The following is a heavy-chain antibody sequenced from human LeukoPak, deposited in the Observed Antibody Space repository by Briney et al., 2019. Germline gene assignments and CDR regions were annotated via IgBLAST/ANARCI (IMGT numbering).Heavy chain of an antibody. J-gene: IGHJ1*01. Sequence: GESLKISCNGSGYSFTSYCIGWVRQMPGKGQEWMGIIYPGNSDTRYSPSLQGQVTISDAKSISSAYLQWSSLKASDTVMYYCARLQWELIDKYFQHWGQGTLVTVSS. CDR2: IYPGNSDT. CDR1: GYSFTSYC. D-gene: IGHD1-26*01. CDR3: ARLQWELIDKYFQH. V-gene: IGHV5-51*01.